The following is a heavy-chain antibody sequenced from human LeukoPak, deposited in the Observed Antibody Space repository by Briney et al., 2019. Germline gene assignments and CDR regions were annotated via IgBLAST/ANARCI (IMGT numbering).Heavy chain of an antibody. D-gene: IGHD6-13*01. CDR1: GFTFSSYS. J-gene: IGHJ4*02. CDR3: AKIIVEAGINY. CDR2: ISGSGGST. Sequence: TGGSLRLSCAASGFTFSSYSMNWVRQAPGKGLEWVSAISGSGGSTYYADSVKGRFTISRDNSKNTLYLQMNSLRAEDTAIYYCAKIIVEAGINYWGQGTLVTVSS. V-gene: IGHV3-23*01.